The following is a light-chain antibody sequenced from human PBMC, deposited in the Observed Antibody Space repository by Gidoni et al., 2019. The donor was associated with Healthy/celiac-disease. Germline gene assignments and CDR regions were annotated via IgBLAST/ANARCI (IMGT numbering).Light chain of an antibody. CDR1: QSVSSY. CDR2: DAS. CDR3: QQRSNWPLT. Sequence: EIVLTQSPATLSLSPGERATLSCRASQSVSSYLAWYQQKPGQAPRILIYDASNRATGIPARFSGSGSGTDFTFTISSLEPEDFAVYYCQQRSNWPLTFGGGTKVEIK. V-gene: IGKV3-11*01. J-gene: IGKJ4*01.